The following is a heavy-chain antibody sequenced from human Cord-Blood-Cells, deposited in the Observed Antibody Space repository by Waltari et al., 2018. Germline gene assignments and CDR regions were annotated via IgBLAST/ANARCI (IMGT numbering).Heavy chain of an antibody. J-gene: IGHJ2*01. V-gene: IGHV4-38-2*01. CDR2: IYHSGST. CDR1: GYSTSSGYY. CDR3: ARGGYCTGGVCYWYFDL. Sequence: QVQLQESGPGLVKPSEPLSLTCAVSGYSTSSGYYWGWIRLSPGKGLEWIGGIYHSGSTYYNPSLKSRVTISVDTSKNQFSLKLSSVTAADTAVYYCARGGYCTGGVCYWYFDLWGRGTLVTVSS. D-gene: IGHD2-8*02.